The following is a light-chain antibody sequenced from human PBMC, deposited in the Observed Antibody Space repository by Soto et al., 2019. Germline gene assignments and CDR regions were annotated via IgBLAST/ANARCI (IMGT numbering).Light chain of an antibody. Sequence: EIVMTPSPATLSLSPGERATLYCRASQSVFSSLAWYQQKPGQAPRLLIYGAATRATGIPARFSVSGSGTEFTLTISIRRSEDVDFSVYHRYGNAISPTFGQGTRLEIK. CDR2: GAA. V-gene: IGKV3-15*01. CDR1: QSVFSS. CDR3: YGNAISPT. J-gene: IGKJ5*01.